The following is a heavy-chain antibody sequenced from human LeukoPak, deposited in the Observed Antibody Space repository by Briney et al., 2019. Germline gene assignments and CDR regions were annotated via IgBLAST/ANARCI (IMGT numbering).Heavy chain of an antibody. J-gene: IGHJ6*02. D-gene: IGHD2/OR15-2a*01. CDR3: VTFFDPSHSYYYDMDV. V-gene: IGHV3-48*02. CDR2: ISSSSSTI. CDR1: GFTFSSYS. Sequence: GGSLRLSCAVSGFTFSSYSMNWVRQAPGKGLEWVSYISSSSSTIYYADSVKGRFTISRDNAKNSLYLQMNSLRDEDTAVYYCVTFFDPSHSYYYDMDVWGQGTTVIVSS.